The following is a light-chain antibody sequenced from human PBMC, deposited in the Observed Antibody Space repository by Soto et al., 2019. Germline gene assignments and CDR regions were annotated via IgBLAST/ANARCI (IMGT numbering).Light chain of an antibody. Sequence: IPRTQSPSSLSASLGSRSTITGLGSPNINNYLNWYQQKPGKAPKLLIYAASSLQSGVPSRFSGSGSGTDFTLTISSLQPEDFATYYCQQRYSTPSITFGQGTRLEIK. CDR1: PNINNY. V-gene: IGKV1-39*01. J-gene: IGKJ5*01. CDR2: AAS. CDR3: QQRYSTPSIT.